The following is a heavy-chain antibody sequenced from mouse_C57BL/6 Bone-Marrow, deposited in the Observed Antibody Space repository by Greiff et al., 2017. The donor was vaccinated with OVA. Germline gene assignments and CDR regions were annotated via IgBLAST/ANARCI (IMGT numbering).Heavy chain of an antibody. Sequence: EVKLVESGGGLVKPGGSLKLSCAASGFTFSSYAMSWVRQTPEKRLEWVATISDGGSYTYYSDNVKGRFTISRDNAKNNLYLQMSHLKSEDTAMYYCAREGLRYYFAMDYWGQGTSVTVSS. CDR2: ISDGGSYT. D-gene: IGHD2-4*01. CDR3: AREGLRYYFAMDY. V-gene: IGHV5-4*01. J-gene: IGHJ4*01. CDR1: GFTFSSYA.